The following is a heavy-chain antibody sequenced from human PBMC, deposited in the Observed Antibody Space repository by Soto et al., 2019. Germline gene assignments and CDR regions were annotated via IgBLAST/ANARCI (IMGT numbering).Heavy chain of an antibody. D-gene: IGHD2-2*01. CDR3: ARGEDIVVVPAAGYYYYGMDV. Sequence: GGSLRLSCAASGFTFNSYAMNWVSQAPGKGLEWVSFISTTGSNTYYADSVEGRFTISRDNSKNSLYLQMNSLRAEDTAVYYCARGEDIVVVPAAGYYYYGMDVWGQGTTVTVSS. CDR2: ISTTGSNT. CDR1: GFTFNSYA. J-gene: IGHJ6*02. V-gene: IGHV3-23*01.